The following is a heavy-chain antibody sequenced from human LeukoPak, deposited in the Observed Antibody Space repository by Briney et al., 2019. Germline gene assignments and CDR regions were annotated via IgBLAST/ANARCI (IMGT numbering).Heavy chain of an antibody. J-gene: IGHJ5*02. CDR3: ARARSPSSGYLLRDHNWFDP. CDR2: IIPIFGTA. D-gene: IGHD3-22*01. V-gene: IGHV1-69*05. CDR1: GGTSSSYA. Sequence: SVKVSCKASGGTSSSYAISWVRQAPGQGLEWMGGIIPIFGTANYAQKFQGRVTITTDESTSTAYMELSSLRSEDTAVYYCARARSPSSGYLLRDHNWFDPWGQGTLVTVSS.